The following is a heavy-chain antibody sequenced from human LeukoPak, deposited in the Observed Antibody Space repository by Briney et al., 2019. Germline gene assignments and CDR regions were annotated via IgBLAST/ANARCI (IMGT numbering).Heavy chain of an antibody. D-gene: IGHD6-13*01. CDR1: GFTFDDYA. CDR2: ISWNSGRI. V-gene: IGHV3-9*03. Sequence: AGGSLRLSCAASGFTFDDYAVHWVQQGPGKGLEWVSGISWNSGRIGYADSVQGRFTISRDNAKNFLYLQMNSLRVEDMALYYCAKSRAAAGHEGFDIWGQGTMVTVSS. CDR3: AKSRAAAGHEGFDI. J-gene: IGHJ3*02.